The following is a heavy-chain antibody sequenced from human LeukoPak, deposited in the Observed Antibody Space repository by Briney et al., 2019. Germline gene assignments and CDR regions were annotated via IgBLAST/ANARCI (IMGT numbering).Heavy chain of an antibody. CDR3: ARVSTPWNWFDP. V-gene: IGHV1-69*13. CDR1: GGTFSSYA. CDR2: IIPIFGTA. J-gene: IGHJ5*02. Sequence: ASVKVSCKASGGTFSSYAISWVRQAPGQGLEWMGGIIPIFGTANYAQKFQGRVTVTADESTSTVYMELSSLRSEDTAVYYCARVSTPWNWFDPWGQGTLVTVSS.